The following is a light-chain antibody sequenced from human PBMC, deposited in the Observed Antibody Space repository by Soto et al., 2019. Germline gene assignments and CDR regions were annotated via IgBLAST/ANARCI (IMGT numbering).Light chain of an antibody. CDR2: GES. V-gene: IGKV3-15*01. CDR1: KNMGNK. CDR3: QEYNYWHPIT. Sequence: IVMTQSPGTLSVSPGERATLSARAGKNMGNKVAWYQQKLGQAPRLLIYGESTRATGIPVRFSGSGSGTEFTLTITSLQSEDSAVYYCQEYNYWHPITFGGGTKVEIK. J-gene: IGKJ4*01.